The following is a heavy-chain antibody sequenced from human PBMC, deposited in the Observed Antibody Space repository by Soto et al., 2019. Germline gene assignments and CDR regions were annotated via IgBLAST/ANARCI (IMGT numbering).Heavy chain of an antibody. Sequence: QVQLVQSGAEVKKPGASVKVSCKASGYTFTSYAMHWVRQAPGQRLEWMGWMNAGNGNTKYSQKFQGRVAITRETSESTAYMELSSLRSEDTAVYYSASPSPYHCSGGSCYPAPRYGMDVCGQGTTVTVSS. CDR2: MNAGNGNT. J-gene: IGHJ6*02. V-gene: IGHV1-3*01. D-gene: IGHD2-15*01. CDR1: GYTFTSYA. CDR3: ASPSPYHCSGGSCYPAPRYGMDV.